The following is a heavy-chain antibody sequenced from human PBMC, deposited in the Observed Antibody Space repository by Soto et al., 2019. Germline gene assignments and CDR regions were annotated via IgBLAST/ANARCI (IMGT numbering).Heavy chain of an antibody. CDR3: ARTPTVTTAGYYYGMDV. Sequence: GGSLRLSCAASGFTFSSYGMHWVRQAPGKGLEWVAVISYDGSNKYYADSVKGRFTISRDNAKNSLYLQMNSLRDEDTAVYYCARTPTVTTAGYYYGMDVWGQGTTVTVSS. D-gene: IGHD4-17*01. CDR1: GFTFSSYG. J-gene: IGHJ6*02. CDR2: ISYDGSNK. V-gene: IGHV3-30*03.